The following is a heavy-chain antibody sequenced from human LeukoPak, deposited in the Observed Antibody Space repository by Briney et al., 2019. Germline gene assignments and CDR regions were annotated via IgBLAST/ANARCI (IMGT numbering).Heavy chain of an antibody. D-gene: IGHD3-22*01. V-gene: IGHV1-8*01. CDR2: MDPNSGDT. Sequence: GASVKVSCEASGYTFTSHVFNWVRQATGQGLDWMGWMDPNSGDTGYAQKFQGRVTMTRDTSISTAYMELSSLTSEDTAVYYCAKISYYSVSSGYQWTHYYFDSWGQGTLVTVSS. CDR1: GYTFTSHV. CDR3: AKISYYSVSSGYQWTHYYFDS. J-gene: IGHJ4*02.